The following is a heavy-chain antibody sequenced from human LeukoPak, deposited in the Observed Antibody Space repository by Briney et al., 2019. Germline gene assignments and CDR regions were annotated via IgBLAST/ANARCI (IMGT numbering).Heavy chain of an antibody. J-gene: IGHJ4*02. D-gene: IGHD4-17*01. CDR2: IYYRGST. V-gene: IGHV4-59*01. CDR1: GGSISSYY. Sequence: SETLSLTCTVSGGSISSYYWSWIRQPPGKGLEWIGYIYYRGSTNYNPSLKSRVTISVDTSKNQFSLKLSSVTAADTAVYYCARVATTVTLFDYWGQGTLVTVSS. CDR3: ARVATTVTLFDY.